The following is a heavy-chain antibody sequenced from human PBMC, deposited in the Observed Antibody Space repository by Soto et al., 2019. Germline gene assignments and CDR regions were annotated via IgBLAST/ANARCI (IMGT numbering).Heavy chain of an antibody. V-gene: IGHV1-2*02. D-gene: IGHD4-17*01. CDR1: GYTFTGYY. CDR2: INPNSGGT. J-gene: IGHJ4*02. CDR3: ARGNDYGDYGVPDS. Sequence: QVQLVQSGAEVKKPGASVKVSCKASGYTFTGYYMHWVRQAPGQGLEWMGWINPNSGGTNYGQKFQGRVTMTRDTSISTAYMELSRLRSDDTAVYYCARGNDYGDYGVPDSWGQGTLVTVSS.